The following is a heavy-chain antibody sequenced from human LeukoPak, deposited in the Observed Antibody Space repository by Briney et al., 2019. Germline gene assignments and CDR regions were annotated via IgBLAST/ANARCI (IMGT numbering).Heavy chain of an antibody. J-gene: IGHJ5*02. D-gene: IGHD3-3*01. V-gene: IGHV3-23*01. Sequence: GGSLRLSCAASGFTFSSYAMSWVRQAPGKGLEWVSGISGSGGSTYYADSVKGRFTISRDNSKNTLYLQMNSLRAEDTAVYYCAKDRSRITIFGVVITHWFDPWGQGTLVTVSS. CDR3: AKDRSRITIFGVVITHWFDP. CDR1: GFTFSSYA. CDR2: ISGSGGST.